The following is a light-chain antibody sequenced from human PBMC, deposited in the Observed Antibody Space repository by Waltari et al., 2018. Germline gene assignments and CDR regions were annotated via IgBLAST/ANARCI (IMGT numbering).Light chain of an antibody. Sequence: DIVMTHSPDSLAVSLGERATIRCKSSQSVMYSSNNKDYLAWYQQKPGQPPKLLIYWASTRESGVPDRFSGSGSATNFTLTISSLQAEDVAVYWCQQYITSPVTFGQGTRLEIK. CDR1: QSVMYSSNNKDY. CDR3: QQYITSPVT. V-gene: IGKV4-1*01. J-gene: IGKJ5*01. CDR2: WAS.